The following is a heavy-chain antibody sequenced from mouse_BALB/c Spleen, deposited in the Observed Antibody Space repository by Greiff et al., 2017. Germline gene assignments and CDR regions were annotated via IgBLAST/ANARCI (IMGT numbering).Heavy chain of an antibody. CDR3: ARDGPYFDY. D-gene: IGHD2-3*01. CDR2: ISTYYGDA. Sequence: VQLQQSGAELVRPGVSVSISCKGSGFTFTDYAMHWVKQSHAKSLEWIGVISTYYGDASYNQKFKGKATMTVDKTSSTAYMERARLTSEASAIYYSARDGPYFDYWGQGTTLTVSS. J-gene: IGHJ2*01. CDR1: GFTFTDYA. V-gene: IGHV1S137*01.